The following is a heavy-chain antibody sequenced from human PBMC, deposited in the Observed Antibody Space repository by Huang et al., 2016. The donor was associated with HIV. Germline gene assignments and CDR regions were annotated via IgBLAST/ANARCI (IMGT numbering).Heavy chain of an antibody. D-gene: IGHD6-19*01. Sequence: QVQLVQSGSELKKPGASLTVACKASGYTFPKYAMNWVRQAPGQGLEWMGWINTNTGNPTYAQGFMGRLVFSLDTSVSTAYLQIDSLKADDAAVYFCARGIISGSYFFYYMDVWGEGTTVTVSS. CDR2: INTNTGNP. J-gene: IGHJ6*03. CDR1: GYTFPKYA. V-gene: IGHV7-4-1*01. CDR3: ARGIISGSYFFYYMDV.